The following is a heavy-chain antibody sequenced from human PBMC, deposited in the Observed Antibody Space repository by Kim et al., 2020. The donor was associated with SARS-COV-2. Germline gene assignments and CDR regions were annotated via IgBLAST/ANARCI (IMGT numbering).Heavy chain of an antibody. CDR1: GYTLTELS. J-gene: IGHJ1*01. V-gene: IGHV1-24*01. CDR3: ATATYYYDSSGYHKYFQH. D-gene: IGHD3-22*01. Sequence: ASVKVSCKVSGYTLTELSMHWVRQAPGKGLEWMGGFDPEDGETIYAQKFQGRVTMTEDTSTDTAYMELSSLRSEDTAVYYCATATYYYDSSGYHKYFQHWGQGTLVTVSS. CDR2: FDPEDGET.